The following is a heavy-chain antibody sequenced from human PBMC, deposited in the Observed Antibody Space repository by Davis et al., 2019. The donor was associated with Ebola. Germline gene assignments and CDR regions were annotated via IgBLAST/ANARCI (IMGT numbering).Heavy chain of an antibody. V-gene: IGHV4-30-2*01. CDR1: GASISSGDYS. J-gene: IGHJ6*02. D-gene: IGHD5/OR15-5a*01. Sequence: SETLSLTCSVFGASISSGDYSWSWVRQPPGQGLEWIGYIYHSGRPYYNPSLKSQVTISVDNSRNQFSLKLTSVTAADTAMYYCARDRSRSLYGMDVWGQGTTVTVSS. CDR3: ARDRSRSLYGMDV. CDR2: IYHSGRP.